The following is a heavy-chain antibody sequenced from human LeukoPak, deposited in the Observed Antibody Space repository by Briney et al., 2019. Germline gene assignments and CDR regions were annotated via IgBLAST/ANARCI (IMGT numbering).Heavy chain of an antibody. CDR2: IKCDGSEK. Sequence: GGSLRLSCAASGFTFSNSWMHWVCKAPEPGLERVADIKCDGSEKCYVDSVKGRLTISRDNAKNSLYLQVNSLRAEDMTVYYCVRGVGSSTSCYVRAFDIWGQGTMVTVSS. CDR1: GFTFSNSW. J-gene: IGHJ3*02. V-gene: IGHV3-52*01. CDR3: VRGVGSSTSCYVRAFDI. D-gene: IGHD2-2*01.